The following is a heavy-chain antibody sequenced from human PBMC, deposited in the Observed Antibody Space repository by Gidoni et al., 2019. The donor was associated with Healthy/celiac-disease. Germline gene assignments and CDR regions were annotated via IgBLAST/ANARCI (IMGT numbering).Heavy chain of an antibody. CDR3: TSQTNDIVVVPAAIAGMDV. J-gene: IGHJ6*02. CDR1: AFTFSTSS. V-gene: IGHV3-73*01. Sequence: EVQLVESGGGLVQPGGSLKLSCAAYAFTFSTSSLHWVRQASGKGLEWVGRIRSKANSYATAYAASVKGRFTISRDDSKNTAYLQMNSLKAEDTAVYYCTSQTNDIVVVPAAIAGMDVWGQGTTVTVSS. D-gene: IGHD2-2*01. CDR2: IRSKANSYAT.